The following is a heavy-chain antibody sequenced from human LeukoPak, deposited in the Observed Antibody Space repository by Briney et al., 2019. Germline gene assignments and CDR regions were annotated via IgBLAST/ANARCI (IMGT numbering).Heavy chain of an antibody. CDR3: ARFSYYDSGGTYFDY. Sequence: SGGSLRLSCAASGFTFSTYAMSWVRQAPGKGLEWVSAINVNGDITYYADSVKGRVTISRDNSKNTLHLQMNSLRAEDTAVYYCARFSYYDSGGTYFDYWGQGTLVTVSS. D-gene: IGHD3-22*01. CDR2: INVNGDIT. J-gene: IGHJ4*02. V-gene: IGHV3-23*01. CDR1: GFTFSTYA.